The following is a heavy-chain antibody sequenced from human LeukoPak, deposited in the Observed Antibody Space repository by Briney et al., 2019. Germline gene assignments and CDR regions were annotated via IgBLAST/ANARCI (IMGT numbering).Heavy chain of an antibody. CDR1: GGTFSSYA. V-gene: IGHV1-69*13. Sequence: SVKVSCKASGGTFSSYAISWVRQAPGQGLEWMGGIIPIFGTANYAQKFQGRVTITADESTSTAYMELSSLRSEDTAVYYRARDLSGIAVAVWFDPWGQGTLVTVSS. CDR3: ARDLSGIAVAVWFDP. D-gene: IGHD6-19*01. CDR2: IIPIFGTA. J-gene: IGHJ5*02.